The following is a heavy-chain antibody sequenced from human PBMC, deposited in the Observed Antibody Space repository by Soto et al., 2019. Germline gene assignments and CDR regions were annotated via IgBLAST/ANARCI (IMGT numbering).Heavy chain of an antibody. CDR1: GYTFTSYG. Sequence: ASVKVSCKASGYTFTSYGISWVRQAPGQGLEWMGWISAYNGNTNYAQKLQGRVTMTTDTSTSTAYMELRSLRSDDTAVYYCARGRGMITFGGVIVTAFDYWGQGTLVTAPQ. J-gene: IGHJ4*02. V-gene: IGHV1-18*01. D-gene: IGHD3-16*02. CDR3: ARGRGMITFGGVIVTAFDY. CDR2: ISAYNGNT.